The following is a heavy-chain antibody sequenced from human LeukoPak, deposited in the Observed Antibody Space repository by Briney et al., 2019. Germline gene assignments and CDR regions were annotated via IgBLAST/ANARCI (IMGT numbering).Heavy chain of an antibody. D-gene: IGHD1-26*01. J-gene: IGHJ4*02. CDR1: GYSISSGYY. V-gene: IGHV4-38-2*01. Sequence: SETLSLTCAVSGYSISSGYYWGWIRQPPGKGLEWIGGIYHSGSTYYNPSLKSRVTISVDTSKNQFSLKLSSVTAADTAVYYCATDPSIVGAPYEVYWGQGTLVTVSS. CDR2: IYHSGST. CDR3: ATDPSIVGAPYEVY.